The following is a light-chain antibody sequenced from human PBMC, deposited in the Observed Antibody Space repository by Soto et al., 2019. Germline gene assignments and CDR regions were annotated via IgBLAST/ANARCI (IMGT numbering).Light chain of an antibody. CDR2: STN. J-gene: IGLJ2*01. V-gene: IGLV1-44*01. CDR3: AAWDDSLNGL. CDR1: SSNIGSNA. Sequence: QSMLTQPPSASGTPGQRVTISCSGSSSNIGSNAVNWYQQLPGTAPKLLIYSTNQRPSGVPDRFSGSKSGTSASLAISGLQSEDEADYYCAAWDDSLNGLFGGGTKLTVL.